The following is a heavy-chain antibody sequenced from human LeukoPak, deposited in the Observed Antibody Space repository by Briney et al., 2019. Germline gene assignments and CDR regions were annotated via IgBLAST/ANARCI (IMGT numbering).Heavy chain of an antibody. D-gene: IGHD3-10*01. J-gene: IGHJ6*03. CDR3: AKDQGGSGSFPYYYYYYMDV. Sequence: GGSLRLSCAASGFTFSSYSMNWVRQTPGKGLEWVSYISSSSSTIYYADSVKGRFTISRDNSKNTLYLQMNSLRAEDTAVYYCAKDQGGSGSFPYYYYYYMDVWGKGTTVTVSS. V-gene: IGHV3-48*01. CDR2: ISSSSSTI. CDR1: GFTFSSYS.